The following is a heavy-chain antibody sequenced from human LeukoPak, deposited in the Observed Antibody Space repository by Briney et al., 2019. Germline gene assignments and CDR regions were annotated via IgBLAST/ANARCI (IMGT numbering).Heavy chain of an antibody. CDR2: IIHIFGTA. CDR3: ARDSSSPNGGFDY. J-gene: IGHJ4*02. D-gene: IGHD6-6*01. V-gene: IGHV1-69*05. Sequence: SVKVSCKASGGTFSSYAISWVRQAPGQGLEWMGGIIHIFGTANYAQKFQDRVTITTDESTSTAYMELSSLRSEDTAVYYCARDSSSPNGGFDYWGQGTLVTVPS. CDR1: GGTFSSYA.